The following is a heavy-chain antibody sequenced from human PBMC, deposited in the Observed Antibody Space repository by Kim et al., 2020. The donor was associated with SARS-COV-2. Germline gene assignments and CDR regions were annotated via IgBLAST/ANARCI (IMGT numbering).Heavy chain of an antibody. CDR1: GYSFTNYA. Sequence: ASVKVSCKPSGYSFTNYAMHWVRQAPGQRLEWMGWINAGNGNTKFSQKVQDRVTITSDTSASTAYMELTSLRSEDTAVYFCARAQYYDLLTDTTRGGMDVWGQGTTVTVSS. CDR3: ARAQYYDLLTDTTRGGMDV. J-gene: IGHJ6*02. D-gene: IGHD3-9*01. CDR2: INAGNGNT. V-gene: IGHV1-3*01.